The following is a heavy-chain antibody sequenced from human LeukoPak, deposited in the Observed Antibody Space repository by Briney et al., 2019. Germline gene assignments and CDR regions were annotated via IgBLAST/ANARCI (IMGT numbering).Heavy chain of an antibody. Sequence: GTSLRLSCAASGFTSSSYGMHWVRQAPGKGLEWVAVIWYDGSNKYYADSVKGRFTISRDNSKNTLYLQMNSLRADDTAVYYCARHLHYYGSGNYYYYFYAMDVWGQGTTVTVSS. CDR2: IWYDGSNK. CDR1: GFTSSSYG. CDR3: ARHLHYYGSGNYYYYFYAMDV. D-gene: IGHD3-10*01. V-gene: IGHV3-33*01. J-gene: IGHJ6*02.